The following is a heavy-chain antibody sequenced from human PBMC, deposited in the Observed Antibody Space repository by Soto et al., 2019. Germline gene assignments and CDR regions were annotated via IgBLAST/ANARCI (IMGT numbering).Heavy chain of an antibody. D-gene: IGHD1-7*01. J-gene: IGHJ6*02. CDR1: GFTFSSYS. CDR2: ISSSSSYI. Sequence: GGSLRLSCAASGFTFSSYSMNWVRQAPGKGLEWVSSISSSSSYIYYADSVTGRFTISRDNAKNSLYLQMNSLRAEDTAVYYCARSLITGTTLVFYYYGIAGWGQGTRVTVS. CDR3: ARSLITGTTLVFYYYGIAG. V-gene: IGHV3-21*01.